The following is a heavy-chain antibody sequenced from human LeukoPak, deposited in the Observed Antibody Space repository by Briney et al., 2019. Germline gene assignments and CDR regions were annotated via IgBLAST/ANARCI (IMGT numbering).Heavy chain of an antibody. V-gene: IGHV3-74*01. D-gene: IGHD7-27*01. CDR2: INSDGSST. CDR3: ARGDPNWEYYFDY. J-gene: IGHJ4*02. CDR1: GYIFSSYW. Sequence: GGSLRLSCAASGYIFSSYWMHRVRQAPGKGLVWVSRINSDGSSTSYADSVKGRFTISRDNAKNTLYLQMNSLRAEDTAVYYCARGDPNWEYYFDYWGQGTLVTVSS.